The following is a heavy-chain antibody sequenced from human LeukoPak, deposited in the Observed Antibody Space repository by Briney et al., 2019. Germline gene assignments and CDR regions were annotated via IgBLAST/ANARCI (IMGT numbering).Heavy chain of an antibody. J-gene: IGHJ4*02. CDR2: IRYDGSNK. CDR3: AKDAVAGNRYFDY. Sequence: PGGSLRLSCAASGFTFSSYGMHWVRPAPGKGLEWMAFIRYDGSNKYYADSVKGRFTLSRDNSKNTLYLQMNSLRAEDTAVYYCAKDAVAGNRYFDYWGQGTLVTVSS. D-gene: IGHD6-19*01. CDR1: GFTFSSYG. V-gene: IGHV3-30*02.